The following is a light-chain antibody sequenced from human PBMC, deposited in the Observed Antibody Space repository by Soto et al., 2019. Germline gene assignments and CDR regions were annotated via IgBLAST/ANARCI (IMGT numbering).Light chain of an antibody. Sequence: EIVLTQSPGTLSVSPGERATLSCRASQSISSNLAWYQQKPGQAPRLLIYGASTRGTAIPARFSGSGSGTEFTLTISSLQSEDFAVYFCQQYNNWPLTFGGGTKVDIK. CDR2: GAS. CDR3: QQYNNWPLT. CDR1: QSISSN. J-gene: IGKJ4*01. V-gene: IGKV3-15*01.